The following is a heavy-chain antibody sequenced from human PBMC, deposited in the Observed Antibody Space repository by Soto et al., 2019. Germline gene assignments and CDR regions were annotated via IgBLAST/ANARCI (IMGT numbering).Heavy chain of an antibody. D-gene: IGHD2-15*01. J-gene: IGHJ4*02. CDR3: AKDGYCSGGSCYFGILALNY. V-gene: IGHV3-23*01. Sequence: GGSLRLSCAASGFTFSSYAMSWVRQAPGKGLEWVSAISGSGGSTYYADSVKGRFTISRDNSKNTLYLQMNSLRAEDTAVYYCAKDGYCSGGSCYFGILALNYWGQGTLVTVSS. CDR2: ISGSGGST. CDR1: GFTFSSYA.